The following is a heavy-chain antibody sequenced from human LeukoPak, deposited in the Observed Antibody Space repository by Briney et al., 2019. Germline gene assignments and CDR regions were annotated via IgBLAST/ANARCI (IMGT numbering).Heavy chain of an antibody. D-gene: IGHD2-15*01. CDR1: GFTFSSYW. Sequence: GSLRLSCAASGFTFSSYWMSWVRQAPGKGLEWVANIKQDGSEKYYADSVKGRFTISRDNAKNSLYLQMNSLRAEDTAVYYCARSGYCSGGSCYSDYWGQGTLVTVSS. J-gene: IGHJ4*02. CDR3: ARSGYCSGGSCYSDY. V-gene: IGHV3-7*01. CDR2: IKQDGSEK.